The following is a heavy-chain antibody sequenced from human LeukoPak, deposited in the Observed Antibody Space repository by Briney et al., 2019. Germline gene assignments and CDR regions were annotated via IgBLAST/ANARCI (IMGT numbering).Heavy chain of an antibody. CDR2: ISPHKDRS. V-gene: IGHV1-18*04. CDR3: ARVRGAGYMDV. CDR1: GYTFTSYY. Sequence: ASVNVSCKASGYTFTSYYMHWVRQAPGQGLEWMAYISPHKDRSHYAQNFQGRVAMTTDTSTTTAYMELSSLRSDDTAIYYCARVRGAGYMDVWGNGTTVIISS. D-gene: IGHD3-16*01. J-gene: IGHJ6*03.